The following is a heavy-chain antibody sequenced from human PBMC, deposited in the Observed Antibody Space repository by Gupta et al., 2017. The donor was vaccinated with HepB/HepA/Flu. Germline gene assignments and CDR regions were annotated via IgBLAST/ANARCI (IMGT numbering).Heavy chain of an antibody. Sequence: QVQLVASGGGVVQPGRSLRLSCAASGFTFRSYGMHWVRQAPGKGLEWVAVISYDGSNKYYADSVKGRFTISRDNSKNTLYLQTNSLRAEDTAVYYCAKDRGYYYVGYGMDVWGQGTTVTVSS. CDR3: AKDRGYYYVGYGMDV. J-gene: IGHJ6*02. D-gene: IGHD3-10*02. CDR1: GFTFRSYG. CDR2: ISYDGSNK. V-gene: IGHV3-30*18.